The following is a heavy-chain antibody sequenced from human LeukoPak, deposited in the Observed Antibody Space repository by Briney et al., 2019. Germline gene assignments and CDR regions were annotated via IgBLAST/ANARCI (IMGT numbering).Heavy chain of an antibody. CDR1: GFTFGNYW. J-gene: IGHJ4*02. Sequence: PGGSLRLSCAASGFTFGNYWMHWVRQAPGKGLVWVSRINGDGSSTNYADSVEGRFTISRDNAKNTLYLQMDSLTAEDTAVYYCARDIAVSGNYFDNWGQGTLVTVSS. CDR2: INGDGSST. CDR3: ARDIAVSGNYFDN. V-gene: IGHV3-74*01. D-gene: IGHD6-19*01.